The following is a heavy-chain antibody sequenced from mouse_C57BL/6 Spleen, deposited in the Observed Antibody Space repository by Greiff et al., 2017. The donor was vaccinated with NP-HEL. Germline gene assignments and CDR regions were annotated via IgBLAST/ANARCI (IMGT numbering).Heavy chain of an antibody. V-gene: IGHV5-17*01. CDR3: ARGYDAWFAY. D-gene: IGHD2-12*01. CDR2: ISSGSSTI. Sequence: EVMLVESGGGLVKPGGSLKLSCAASGFTFSDYGMHWVRQAPEKGLEWVAYISSGSSTIYYADTVKGRFTISRDNAKNTLFLQMTSLRSEDTAMYYCARGYDAWFAYWGQGTLVTVSA. CDR1: GFTFSDYG. J-gene: IGHJ3*01.